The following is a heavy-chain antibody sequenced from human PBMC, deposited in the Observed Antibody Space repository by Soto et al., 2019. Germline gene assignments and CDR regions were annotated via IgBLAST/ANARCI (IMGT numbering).Heavy chain of an antibody. CDR3: VESGGAADY. CDR2: IQQDGSEK. D-gene: IGHD2-8*02. V-gene: IGHV3-7*03. Sequence: GGSLRLSCAASGFTFSSYWMGWVRQAPGKGLEWVANIQQDGSEKTYVDSVKGRFTISRDNAKNSLFLQMNSLTAEDTAAYYCVESGGAADYWGQGTLVTVSS. CDR1: GFTFSSYW. J-gene: IGHJ4*02.